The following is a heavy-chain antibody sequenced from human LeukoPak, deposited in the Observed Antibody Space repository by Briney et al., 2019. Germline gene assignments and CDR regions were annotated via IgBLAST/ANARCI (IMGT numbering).Heavy chain of an antibody. CDR3: VRHEANFRWSLFDN. Sequence: GESLKISCQGSGYSFAGYWIGWVRQMPGKGLEWMGLIYPGDSNTKYSPSFQGQVTISVDKSISTAYLQWNSLRASDTAMYYCVRHEANFRWSLFDNWGQGTLVTVSS. CDR1: GYSFAGYW. CDR2: IYPGDSNT. D-gene: IGHD2-15*01. V-gene: IGHV5-51*01. J-gene: IGHJ4*02.